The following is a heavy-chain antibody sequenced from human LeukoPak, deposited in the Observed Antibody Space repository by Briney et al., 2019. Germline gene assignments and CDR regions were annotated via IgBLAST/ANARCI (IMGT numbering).Heavy chain of an antibody. V-gene: IGHV4-4*07. CDR3: ASLHYDYVWGSYRDAFDI. J-gene: IGHJ3*02. D-gene: IGHD3-16*02. CDR2: IYTSGST. Sequence: PSETLSLTCTVSGGSISSYYWSWIRQPAGKGLEWIGRIYTSGSTNYNPSLTSRVTMSVDTSKNQFSLTLSSVTAADTAVYYCASLHYDYVWGSYRDAFDIWGQGTMVTVSS. CDR1: GGSISSYY.